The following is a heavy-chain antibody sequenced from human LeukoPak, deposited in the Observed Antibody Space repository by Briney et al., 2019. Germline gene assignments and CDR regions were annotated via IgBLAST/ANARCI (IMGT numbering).Heavy chain of an antibody. J-gene: IGHJ4*02. V-gene: IGHV4-39*01. CDR2: IYYSGST. Sequence: KPSETLSLTCTVSGGSISSSSYYCGWSRQPPGKGLEWIGSIYYSGSTYYNPSRKSRVTISVDTSKNQFSLKLSSVNAADTAVYYCARHKPKYLYYFDYWGQGTLVTVSS. CDR1: GGSISSSSYY. D-gene: IGHD2-2*02. CDR3: ARHKPKYLYYFDY.